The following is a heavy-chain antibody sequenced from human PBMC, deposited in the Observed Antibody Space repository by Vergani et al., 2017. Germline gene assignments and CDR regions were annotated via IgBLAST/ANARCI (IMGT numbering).Heavy chain of an antibody. CDR2: ISYDGSNK. J-gene: IGHJ4*02. Sequence: QVQLVESGGGVVQPGRSLRLSCAASGFTFSSYAMHWVRQAPGKGLEWVAVISYDGSNKYYADSVKGRFTISRDNSKNTLYLQMNSLRAEDTAVYYCARDRRDGYNTPLYYFDYWGQGTLVTVSS. CDR3: ARDRRDGYNTPLYYFDY. CDR1: GFTFSSYA. V-gene: IGHV3-30-3*01. D-gene: IGHD5-24*01.